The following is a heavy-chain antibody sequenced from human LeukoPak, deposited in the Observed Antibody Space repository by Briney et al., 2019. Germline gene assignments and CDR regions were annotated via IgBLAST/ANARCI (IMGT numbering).Heavy chain of an antibody. V-gene: IGHV1-2*02. CDR3: ARGYYYASGSRGRMDV. CDR1: GYTFTGYY. Sequence: ASVKVSRKASGYTFTGYYIHWVRQAPGQGLEWVGWIDPDSGGSNYAQKFQGRVTMTRATSISTAYMDLGRLRSDDTAVYYCARGYYYASGSRGRMDVWGQGTTVTVSS. CDR2: IDPDSGGS. J-gene: IGHJ6*02. D-gene: IGHD3-10*01.